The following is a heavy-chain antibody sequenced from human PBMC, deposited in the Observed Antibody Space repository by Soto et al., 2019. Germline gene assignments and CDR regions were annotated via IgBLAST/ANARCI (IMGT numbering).Heavy chain of an antibody. CDR3: AKDYCSGGSCYSDY. D-gene: IGHD2-15*01. Sequence: SLRLSCVATGLSFSSYGMHWVRQAPGRGLEWVAVISYDGRDKYYADSVKGRFTISRDYSKNTLYLQMNSLRAEDTAVYYCAKDYCSGGSCYSDYWGQGTQVTVSS. V-gene: IGHV3-30*18. CDR1: GLSFSSYG. J-gene: IGHJ4*02. CDR2: ISYDGRDK.